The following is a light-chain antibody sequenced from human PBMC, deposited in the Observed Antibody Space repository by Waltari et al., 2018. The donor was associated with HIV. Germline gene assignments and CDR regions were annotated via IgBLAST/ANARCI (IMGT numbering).Light chain of an antibody. CDR2: AAS. Sequence: DIQMTQSPSSLSASVGDRVTITCRESQGISNYLPWFQQKPGKAPKSLISAASSLQSGVPSKFSGSGSGTDFTLTISSLQPEDFVTYYCQQYNSYPPWTFGQGTKVEIK. CDR1: QGISNY. J-gene: IGKJ1*01. V-gene: IGKV1-16*02. CDR3: QQYNSYPPWT.